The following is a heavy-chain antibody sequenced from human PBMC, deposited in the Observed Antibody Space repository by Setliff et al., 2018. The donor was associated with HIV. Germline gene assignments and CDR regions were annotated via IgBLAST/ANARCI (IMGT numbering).Heavy chain of an antibody. CDR1: GDSSSNDY. D-gene: IGHD2-15*01. Sequence: KSSETLSLTCTVSGDSSSNDYWTWVRQPPGKGLEWIGNIHTSGTTKYNPSLNSRVTISVDMSKGQFSLRLSSVTAADTAMYYCAREYYRSGGYYSGWKYYYMDVWGKGTTVTVSS. J-gene: IGHJ6*03. CDR3: AREYYRSGGYYSGWKYYYMDV. V-gene: IGHV4-4*08. CDR2: IHTSGTT.